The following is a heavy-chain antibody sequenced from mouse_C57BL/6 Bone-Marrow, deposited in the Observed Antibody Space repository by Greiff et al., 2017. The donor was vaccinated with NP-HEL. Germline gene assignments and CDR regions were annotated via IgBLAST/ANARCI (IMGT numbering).Heavy chain of an antibody. Sequence: QVQLQQSGPGILQSSQTLSLTCSFSGFSLSTSGMGVSWIRQPSGKGLEWLAHIYWDDDKRYNPSLKSRLTISKDTSRNQIFLKITSVDTADTATYYCARRADGSSYVRYFDVWGTGTTVTVSS. V-gene: IGHV8-12*01. CDR3: ARRADGSSYVRYFDV. J-gene: IGHJ1*03. D-gene: IGHD1-1*01. CDR2: IYWDDDK. CDR1: GFSLSTSGMG.